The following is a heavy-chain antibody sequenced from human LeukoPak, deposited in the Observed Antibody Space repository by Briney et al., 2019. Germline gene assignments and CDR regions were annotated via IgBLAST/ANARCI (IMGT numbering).Heavy chain of an antibody. J-gene: IGHJ5*02. V-gene: IGHV1-69*05. CDR1: GGTFSSYA. D-gene: IGHD3-10*01. Sequence: SVKVSRKASGGTFSSYAISWVRQAPGQGLEWMGRIIPIFGTANYAQKFQGRVTITTDESTSTAYMELSSLRSEDTAVYYCARVEGGITVNWFDPWGQGTLVTVSS. CDR2: IIPIFGTA. CDR3: ARVEGGITVNWFDP.